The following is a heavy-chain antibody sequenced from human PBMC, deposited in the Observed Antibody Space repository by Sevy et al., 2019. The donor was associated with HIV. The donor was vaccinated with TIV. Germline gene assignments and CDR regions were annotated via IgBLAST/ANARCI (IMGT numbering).Heavy chain of an antibody. CDR1: GFTFSDAA. Sequence: GGSLRLSCAGSGFTFSDAAIHWVRQASGKGLEWLGRIRGKANNYGTAYAASVKDRFSSSRNDLKDTAHLQMNSLRNEDAAMYYCSIYYDIRAFDSWGQGTQVTVSS. V-gene: IGHV3-73*01. CDR3: SIYYDIRAFDS. CDR2: IRGKANNYGT. D-gene: IGHD3-22*01. J-gene: IGHJ4*02.